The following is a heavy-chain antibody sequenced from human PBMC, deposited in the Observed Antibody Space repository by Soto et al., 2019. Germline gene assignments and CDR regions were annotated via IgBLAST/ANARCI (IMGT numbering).Heavy chain of an antibody. J-gene: IGHJ6*02. V-gene: IGHV4-34*01. D-gene: IGHD4-17*01. CDR2: INHSGST. Sequence: QVQLQQWGAGLLKPSETLSLTCAVYGGSFSGDYWSWIRQPPGKGLEWIGEINHSGSTNYNPSLKSRVTISVDTSKNQFSLKLSSVTAADTAVYYCARGDYGYYYYGMDVWGQGTTVTVSS. CDR3: ARGDYGYYYYGMDV. CDR1: GGSFSGDY.